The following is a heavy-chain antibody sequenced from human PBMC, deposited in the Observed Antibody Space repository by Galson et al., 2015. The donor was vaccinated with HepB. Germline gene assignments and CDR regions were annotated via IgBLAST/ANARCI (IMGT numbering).Heavy chain of an antibody. V-gene: IGHV3-53*01. CDR2: IFNGGSA. CDR1: GFTVSSNY. J-gene: IGHJ6*02. Sequence: SLRLSCAASGFTVSSNYMSWVRQAPGEGLEWVSVIFNGGSAYYADSVKGRFTISRDNSKNTLYLQVNSLRAEDTAVYYCARIGYCSSDSCYRYAMDVWGQGTTVTVSS. D-gene: IGHD2-2*01. CDR3: ARIGYCSSDSCYRYAMDV.